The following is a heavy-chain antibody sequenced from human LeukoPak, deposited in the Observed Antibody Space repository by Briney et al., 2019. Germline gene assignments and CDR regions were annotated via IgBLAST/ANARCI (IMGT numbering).Heavy chain of an antibody. D-gene: IGHD3-10*01. CDR1: GGSISSSSYY. CDR3: ARSPPFSIKRFDY. Sequence: SSETLSLTCTVSGGSISSSSYYWGWIRQPPGKGLEWIGSIYYSGSTYYNPSLKSRVTISVDTSKNQFSLKLSSVTAADTAVYYCARSPPFSIKRFDYWGQGTLVTVSS. CDR2: IYYSGST. J-gene: IGHJ4*02. V-gene: IGHV4-39*01.